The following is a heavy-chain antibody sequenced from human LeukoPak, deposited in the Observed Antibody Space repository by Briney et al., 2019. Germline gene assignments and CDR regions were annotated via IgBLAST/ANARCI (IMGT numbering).Heavy chain of an antibody. D-gene: IGHD2-2*01. CDR1: GGSFSGYY. CDR2: INNSGST. CDR3: ARDTVYCSSTSCYDYYGMDV. J-gene: IGHJ6*04. V-gene: IGHV4-34*01. Sequence: AETLSLTCAVSGGSFSGYYWSWIRQPPGKGLEWIGEINNSGSTNYNPSLKSRVTISVDTSKNQFSLKLSSVTAADTAVHYCARDTVYCSSTSCYDYYGMDVWGKGTTVTVSS.